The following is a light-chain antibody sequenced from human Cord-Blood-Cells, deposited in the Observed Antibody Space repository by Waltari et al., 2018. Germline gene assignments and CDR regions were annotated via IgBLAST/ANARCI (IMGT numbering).Light chain of an antibody. CDR3: QQYGISPYT. J-gene: IGKJ2*01. CDR2: GAS. V-gene: IGKV3-20*01. Sequence: EIVLTQSPGTLSLSPGERATLYCRASQSVSSSYLAWYQQKPGQTPRLLIYGASSRATGIPDRLSGSGSGTDFTLTISRLEPEDFAVYYCQQYGISPYTFGQGTKLEIK. CDR1: QSVSSSY.